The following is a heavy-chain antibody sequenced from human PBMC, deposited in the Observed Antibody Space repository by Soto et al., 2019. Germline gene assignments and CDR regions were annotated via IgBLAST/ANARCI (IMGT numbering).Heavy chain of an antibody. Sequence: SGPTLVNPTQTLTLTCTFSGFSLSTTGMCVSWIRHPPGKALEWLALIDWADGKYYSTSLKTRLTISKDTSKNQVVLTMTNVEPVDTATYFCSRAVGGFTYGYPDYWGQGTLVTVSS. CDR2: IDWADGK. CDR1: GFSLSTTGMC. V-gene: IGHV2-70*01. CDR3: SRAVGGFTYGYPDY. J-gene: IGHJ4*02. D-gene: IGHD5-18*01.